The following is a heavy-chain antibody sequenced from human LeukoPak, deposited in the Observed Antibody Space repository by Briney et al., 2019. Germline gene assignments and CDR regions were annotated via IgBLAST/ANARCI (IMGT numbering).Heavy chain of an antibody. CDR3: ARLHLYYDILTPRYLDI. CDR2: IYYTGRA. D-gene: IGHD3-9*01. CDR1: TDSMSSYY. V-gene: IGHV4-59*08. Sequence: SETLSLTCSVSTDSMSSYYWSWIRQPPGKRLEWIGYIYYTGRANYNPSLKSRISISVDTSKKQFSLKFRSVTAAYTAVYFCARLHLYYDILTPRYLDIWGRGTPVTVSS. J-gene: IGHJ2*01.